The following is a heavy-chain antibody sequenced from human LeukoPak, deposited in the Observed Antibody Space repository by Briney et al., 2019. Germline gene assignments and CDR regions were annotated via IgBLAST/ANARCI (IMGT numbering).Heavy chain of an antibody. CDR1: GFTFSSYS. CDR2: ISSSSSYI. D-gene: IGHD3-16*01. V-gene: IGHV3-21*01. CDR3: ARTGMLHDAFDI. Sequence: GGSLRLSCAASGFTFSSYSMNWVRQAPGKGLEWVSSISSSSSYIYYADSVKGRVTISRDNAKNSLYLQMNSLRAEDTAVYYCARTGMLHDAFDIWGQGTMVTVSS. J-gene: IGHJ3*02.